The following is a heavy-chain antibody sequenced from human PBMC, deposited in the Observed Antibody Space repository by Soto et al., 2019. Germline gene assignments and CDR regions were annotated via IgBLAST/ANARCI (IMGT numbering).Heavy chain of an antibody. CDR1: GYTFTGYY. D-gene: IGHD2-15*01. Sequence: VASVKVSCKASGYTFTGYYMHWVRQAPGQGLEWMGWTNPNSGGTNYAQKFQGRVTMTRDTSISTAYMELSRLRSDDTAVYYCARGGPTVVATGGYWGQGTLVTVSS. CDR3: ARGGPTVVATGGY. J-gene: IGHJ4*02. V-gene: IGHV1-2*02. CDR2: TNPNSGGT.